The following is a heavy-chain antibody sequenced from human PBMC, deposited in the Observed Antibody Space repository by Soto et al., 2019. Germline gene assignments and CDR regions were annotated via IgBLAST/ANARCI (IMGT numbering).Heavy chain of an antibody. CDR3: ARERRDAYNLFYGMDV. V-gene: IGHV1-18*01. CDR1: GYTFSSYG. Sequence: QVQLVQSGAEVKKPGASVKVSCKASGYTFSSYGISWVRQAPGQGLEWMGWISAYNDDTNYAQILQGRVTMTTDTFTSTAYMELRSLRSDDTAVYYCARERRDAYNLFYGMDVWGQGTTVTVSS. CDR2: ISAYNDDT. D-gene: IGHD1-1*01. J-gene: IGHJ6*02.